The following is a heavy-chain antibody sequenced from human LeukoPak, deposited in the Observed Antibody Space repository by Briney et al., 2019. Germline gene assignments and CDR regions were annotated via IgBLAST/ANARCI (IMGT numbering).Heavy chain of an antibody. D-gene: IGHD2-21*02. CDR2: IKRKTDGGTT. V-gene: IGHV3-15*01. CDR1: GFTFSNAW. CDR3: TTDSVTARRDDAFDI. J-gene: IGHJ3*02. Sequence: GGSLRLSCAASGFTFSNAWMSWVRQAPGKGLEWVGRIKRKTDGGTTDYAAPVKGRFTISRDDSKNMLYLQMNSPKNEDTAVYYCTTDSVTARRDDAFDIWGQGTVVTVSS.